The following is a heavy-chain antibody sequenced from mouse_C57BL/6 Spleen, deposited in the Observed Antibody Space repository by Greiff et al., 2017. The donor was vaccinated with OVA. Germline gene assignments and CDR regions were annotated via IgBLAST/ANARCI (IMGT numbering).Heavy chain of an antibody. CDR3: ARSEYYGNLAY. CDR2: IYPGDGDT. J-gene: IGHJ3*01. CDR1: GYAFSSSW. Sequence: QVQLQQSGPELVKPGASVKISCKASGYAFSSSWMNWVKQRPGKGLEWIGRIYPGDGDTNYNGKFKGKATLTADKSSSTAYMQLSSLTSEDSAVYFCARSEYYGNLAYWGQGTLVTVSA. D-gene: IGHD1-1*01. V-gene: IGHV1-82*01.